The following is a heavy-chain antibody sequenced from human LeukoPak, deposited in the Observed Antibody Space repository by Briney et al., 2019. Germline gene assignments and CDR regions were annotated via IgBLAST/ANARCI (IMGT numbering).Heavy chain of an antibody. CDR2: IKEDGSAT. V-gene: IGHV3-7*04. CDR3: ARDSPGYLAYDS. J-gene: IGHJ4*02. D-gene: IGHD1-1*01. CDR1: GFTFSTYW. Sequence: PGGSLRLSCAASGFTFSTYWMTWVSQAPGKWPEWVANIKEDGSATYYVDSVKGRFTISRDNAKKSLYLQMNSLRAEDTAVYYCARDSPGYLAYDSWGQGTLVTVSS.